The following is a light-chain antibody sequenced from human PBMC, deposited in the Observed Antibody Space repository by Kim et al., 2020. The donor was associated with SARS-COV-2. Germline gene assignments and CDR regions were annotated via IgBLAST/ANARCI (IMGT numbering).Light chain of an antibody. Sequence: GQRVTISCSGSSSNIGSNYVYWYQQLPGTAPNLLIYRHNQRPSGVPGRFSGSKSGTSASLAISGLRSEDEADYYCAAWDDSLSGWVFGGGTQLTVL. CDR1: SSNIGSNY. J-gene: IGLJ3*02. CDR3: AAWDDSLSGWV. CDR2: RHN. V-gene: IGLV1-47*01.